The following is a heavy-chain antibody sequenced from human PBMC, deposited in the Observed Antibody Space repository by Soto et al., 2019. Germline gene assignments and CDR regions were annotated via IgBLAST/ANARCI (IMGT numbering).Heavy chain of an antibody. V-gene: IGHV4-59*03. Sequence: PSETLSLTCSVSGDAISNFYWSWIRQTPGRGLEWIGCVHESGSTDYNPSLKGRVTISLHTSKSQFSLSLRSATAADTATYYCARGTRALITSFFGYWGQGIPVTVSS. D-gene: IGHD1-20*01. CDR1: GDAISNFY. J-gene: IGHJ4*02. CDR3: ARGTRALITSFFGY. CDR2: VHESGST.